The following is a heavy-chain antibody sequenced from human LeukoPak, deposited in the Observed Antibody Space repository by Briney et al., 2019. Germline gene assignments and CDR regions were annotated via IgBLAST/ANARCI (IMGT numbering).Heavy chain of an antibody. CDR3: VRTNTMVTPRHFDY. CDR1: GFTFSSYW. J-gene: IGHJ4*02. V-gene: IGHV3-7*01. Sequence: GGSLRLSCAASGFTFSSYWMSWVRQAPGKGLEWVANIKQDGSEKYYVDSVKGRFTISRDNAKNSLYLQMNSLRVEDTAVYYCVRTNTMVTPRHFDYWGQGTLVTVSS. D-gene: IGHD4-23*01. CDR2: IKQDGSEK.